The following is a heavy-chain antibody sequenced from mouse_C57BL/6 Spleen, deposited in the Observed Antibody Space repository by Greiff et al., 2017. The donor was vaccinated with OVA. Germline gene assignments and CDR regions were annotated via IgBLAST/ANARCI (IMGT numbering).Heavy chain of an antibody. CDR2: IDPSDSYT. V-gene: IGHV1-69*01. CDR1: GYTFTSYW. J-gene: IGHJ1*03. CDR3: ARERYFDV. Sequence: VKLQQPGAELVMPGASVKLSCKASGYTFTSYWLHWVKQRPGQGLEWIGEIDPSDSYTNYNQKFKGKSTLTVDKSSSTAYMQLSSLTSEDSAVYYCARERYFDVWGTGTTVTVSS.